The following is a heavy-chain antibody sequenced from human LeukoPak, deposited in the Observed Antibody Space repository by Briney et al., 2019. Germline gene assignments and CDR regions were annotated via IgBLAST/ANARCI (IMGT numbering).Heavy chain of an antibody. D-gene: IGHD3-22*01. CDR2: IRYDGSNK. CDR3: AKTSNYYDSSGYIYFDY. J-gene: IGHJ4*02. CDR1: GFTFSSYG. Sequence: PGGSLRLSCAASGFTFSSYGMHWVRQAPGKGLEWVAFIRYDGSNKYYADSVKGRFTISRDNSKSTLYLQMNSLRAEDTAVYYCAKTSNYYDSSGYIYFDYWGQGTLVTVSS. V-gene: IGHV3-30*02.